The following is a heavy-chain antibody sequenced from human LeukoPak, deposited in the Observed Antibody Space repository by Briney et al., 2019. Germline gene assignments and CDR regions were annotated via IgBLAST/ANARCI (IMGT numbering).Heavy chain of an antibody. CDR3: AGVRAGGNRAFDV. Sequence: GMSLRLSCAASGFSFSNYWMHWVRQVPGEGLVWVSRIDPDASASTYADSVKGRFTISRDNAKNTLWLQMNSLRADDTAVYYCAGVRAGGNRAFDVWGQGTVVAVSS. CDR1: GFSFSNYW. D-gene: IGHD4-23*01. V-gene: IGHV3-74*01. CDR2: IDPDASAS. J-gene: IGHJ3*01.